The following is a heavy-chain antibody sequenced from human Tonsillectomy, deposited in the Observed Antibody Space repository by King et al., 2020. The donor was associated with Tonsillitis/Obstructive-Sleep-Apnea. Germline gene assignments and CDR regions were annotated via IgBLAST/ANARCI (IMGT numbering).Heavy chain of an antibody. V-gene: IGHV1-46*01. CDR3: ARGSTSTSCPFDY. CDR2: IDSSGGHT. D-gene: IGHD2-2*01. CDR1: GDTFTSYY. Sequence: QLVQSGTEVKKPGASVKVSCKASGDTFTSYYIHWVRQAPGQGLEWMGLIDSSGGHTSYAQKFQGRVTSTRDTYTSTVYMELSSLRSEDTAVYYCARGSTSTSCPFDYWGQGTLVTVPS. J-gene: IGHJ4*02.